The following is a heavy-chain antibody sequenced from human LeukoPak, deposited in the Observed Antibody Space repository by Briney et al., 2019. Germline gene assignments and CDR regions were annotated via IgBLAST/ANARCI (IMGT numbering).Heavy chain of an antibody. D-gene: IGHD2-21*01. Sequence: SQTLSLTCTVSGGSISSDDYYWSWIRQHPGKGLECIGNIYYSGSTYYNPSLKSRVTISLDTSNNQFSLKLTSVTAADTAVYYCARGIPSPYYFGYWGQGTLVTVSS. CDR3: ARGIPSPYYFGY. CDR2: IYYSGST. CDR1: GGSISSDDYY. V-gene: IGHV4-31*03. J-gene: IGHJ4*02.